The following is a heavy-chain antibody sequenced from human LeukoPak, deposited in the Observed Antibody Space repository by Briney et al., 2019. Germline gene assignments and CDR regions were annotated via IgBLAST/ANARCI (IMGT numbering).Heavy chain of an antibody. CDR1: GYTFTTYW. Sequence: GESLKISCKGSGYTFTTYWIGWVRQIPGKGLEWIGIIYPGDSDTRYSPSFQGQVTISADRSISTAYLQWSSLKASDTAIYYCARREAVAGTEDFLDYWGQGTLVTVSS. V-gene: IGHV5-51*01. CDR2: IYPGDSDT. D-gene: IGHD6-19*01. J-gene: IGHJ4*02. CDR3: ARREAVAGTEDFLDY.